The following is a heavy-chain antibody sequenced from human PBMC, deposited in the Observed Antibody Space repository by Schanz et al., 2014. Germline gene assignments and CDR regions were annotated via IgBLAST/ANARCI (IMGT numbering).Heavy chain of an antibody. J-gene: IGHJ6*02. Sequence: VQLVESGGGLVKPGGSLRLSCAASGFTFSDAWMTWVRQAPGKGLEWVAIIWYDGSNKYYADSVKGRFTTSRDNSKNTMYLQMNSLRAEDTAVYYCVKDLQRELLRDDHYYGMDVWGQGTTVTVSS. D-gene: IGHD1-26*01. CDR3: VKDLQRELLRDDHYYGMDV. CDR2: IWYDGSNK. CDR1: GFTFSDAW. V-gene: IGHV3-33*06.